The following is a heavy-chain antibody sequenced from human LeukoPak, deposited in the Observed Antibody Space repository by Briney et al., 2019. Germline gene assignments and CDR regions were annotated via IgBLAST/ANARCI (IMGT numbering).Heavy chain of an antibody. J-gene: IGHJ4*02. V-gene: IGHV3-23*01. CDR2: ISGSGGST. CDR3: AKARKYCSSTSCYFDY. Sequence: GSLRLSCAASGFPFSSYAMSWVRQAPGKGLEWVSAISGSGGSTYYADSVKGRFTISRDNSKNTLYLQMNSLRAEDTAVYYCAKARKYCSSTSCYFDYWGQGTLVTVSS. CDR1: GFPFSSYA. D-gene: IGHD2-2*01.